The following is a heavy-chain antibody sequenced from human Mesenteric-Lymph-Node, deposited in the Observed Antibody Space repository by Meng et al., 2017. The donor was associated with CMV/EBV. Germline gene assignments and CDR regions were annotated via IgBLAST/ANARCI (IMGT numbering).Heavy chain of an antibody. D-gene: IGHD2-2*01. CDR3: ARHDCSTPSCPLYYYGMDV. V-gene: IGHV3-30-3*01. CDR1: GFTFSYYA. CDR2: ISYDGSNK. J-gene: IGHJ6*02. Sequence: GESLKISCAASGFTFSYYAMHWVRQAPGKGLEWVAVISYDGSNKFYADSVKGRFTISRDNSKNTLFLQMNSLRAEDTAVYYCARHDCSTPSCPLYYYGMDVWGQGTTVTVSS.